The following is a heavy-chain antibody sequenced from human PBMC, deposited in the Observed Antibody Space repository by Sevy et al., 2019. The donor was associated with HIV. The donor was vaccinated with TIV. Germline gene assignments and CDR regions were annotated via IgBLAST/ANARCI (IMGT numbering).Heavy chain of an antibody. CDR3: ARERVKWLVRGPLNY. CDR2: ISDDGGDK. J-gene: IGHJ4*02. Sequence: GGSLRLSCAASGFTFSSYAMHWVRQAPGKGLEWVALISDDGGDKYYADSVKGRFSSSRDNSKNTLDLQMNSLRAEDTAVYYCARERVKWLVRGPLNYWGQGTLVTVSS. CDR1: GFTFSSYA. D-gene: IGHD6-19*01. V-gene: IGHV3-30-3*01.